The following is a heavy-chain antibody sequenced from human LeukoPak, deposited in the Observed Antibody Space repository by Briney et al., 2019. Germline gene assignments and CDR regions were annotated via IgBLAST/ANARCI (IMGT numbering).Heavy chain of an antibody. CDR2: ISSSSSYI. V-gene: IGHV3-21*04. CDR3: AKDTSYSSSWTLDY. CDR1: GFTFSSYS. Sequence: PGGSLRLSCAASGFTFSSYSMNWVRQAPGKGLEWVSSISSSSSYIYYADSVKGRFTISRDSSKNTLYLQMNSMRAEDTAVYYCAKDTSYSSSWTLDYWGQGTLVTVSS. D-gene: IGHD6-13*01. J-gene: IGHJ4*02.